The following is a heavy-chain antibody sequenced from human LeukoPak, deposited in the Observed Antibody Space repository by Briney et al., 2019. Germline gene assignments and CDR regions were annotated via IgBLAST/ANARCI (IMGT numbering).Heavy chain of an antibody. Sequence: SETLSLTCAVYGGSFSGYYWSWIRQPPGKGLEWIGEINHSGSTNYNPSLKSRVTISVDTSKNQFSLKLSSVTAADAAVYYCARGNGEKQLGGRDNWFDPWGQGTLVTVSS. V-gene: IGHV4-34*01. J-gene: IGHJ5*02. D-gene: IGHD6-13*01. CDR2: INHSGST. CDR1: GGSFSGYY. CDR3: ARGNGEKQLGGRDNWFDP.